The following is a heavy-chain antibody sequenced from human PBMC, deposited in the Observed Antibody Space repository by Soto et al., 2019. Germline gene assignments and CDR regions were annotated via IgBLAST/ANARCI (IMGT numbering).Heavy chain of an antibody. Sequence: EVQLVESGGGLVQPGGSLRLSCAASGFTFSSYWMTWVRQAPGKGLEWVANIKQDGSEKYYVDSVKGRFTISRDNAKNSLYLQMNSLRADDRAVYYCARDRSEYWGCNCYADFDLWGRGTLVTVSS. V-gene: IGHV3-7*01. CDR1: GFTFSSYW. D-gene: IGHD2-21*02. J-gene: IGHJ2*01. CDR2: IKQDGSEK. CDR3: ARDRSEYWGCNCYADFDL.